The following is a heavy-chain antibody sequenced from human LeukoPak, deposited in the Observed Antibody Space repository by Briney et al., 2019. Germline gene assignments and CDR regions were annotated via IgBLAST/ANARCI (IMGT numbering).Heavy chain of an antibody. CDR2: IYYSGST. Sequence: SETLSLTCTVSGGSISSGDYYWSWIRQPPGKGLEWIGYIYYSGSTYYNPSLKSRVTISVDTSKNQFSLKLSSVTAADTAVYYCARVIEGSVVVPAATNNWFDPWGQGTLVTVSS. V-gene: IGHV4-30-4*08. D-gene: IGHD2-2*01. J-gene: IGHJ5*02. CDR3: ARVIEGSVVVPAATNNWFDP. CDR1: GGSISSGDYY.